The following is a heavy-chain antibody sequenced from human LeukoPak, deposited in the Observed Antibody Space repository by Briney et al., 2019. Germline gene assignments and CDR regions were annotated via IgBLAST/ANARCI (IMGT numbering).Heavy chain of an antibody. CDR2: IYFSGSS. CDR3: ARYDYGANFDS. Sequence: SETLSLTCTVSRGSISGSNYYWSWIRQPAGKGLEWIGRIYFSGSSNYNSSLKSRATLTVNKSKNQFYLKMSSVTAADTGVYYCARYDYGANFDSWGPGTLVIVSS. J-gene: IGHJ4*02. CDR1: RGSISGSNYY. D-gene: IGHD4-23*01. V-gene: IGHV4-61*02.